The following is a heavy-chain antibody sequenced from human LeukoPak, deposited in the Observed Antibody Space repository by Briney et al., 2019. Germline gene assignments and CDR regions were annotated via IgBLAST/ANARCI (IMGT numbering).Heavy chain of an antibody. D-gene: IGHD2-21*02. V-gene: IGHV3-23*01. J-gene: IGHJ4*02. CDR3: AKAPTLYCGGDCFADY. CDR2: ISGSGGST. CDR1: GFTFSSYA. Sequence: GGSLRLSCAASGFTFSSYAMSWVRQAPGKGLEWVSGISGSGGSTYYADSVKGRFTISRDNPKNTLYLQMNSLRAEDTAVYYCAKAPTLYCGGDCFADYWGQGTLVTVSS.